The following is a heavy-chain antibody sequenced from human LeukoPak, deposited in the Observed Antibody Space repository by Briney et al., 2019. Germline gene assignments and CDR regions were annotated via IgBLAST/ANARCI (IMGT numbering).Heavy chain of an antibody. CDR2: INHSGST. CDR3: ARGGRLATNWFDP. CDR1: GGSFSGYY. D-gene: IGHD6-19*01. V-gene: IGHV4-34*01. J-gene: IGHJ5*02. Sequence: SETLSLTCAVYGGSFSGYYWSWIRQPPGKGLEWIGEINHSGSTNYNPSLKSRVTISVDTSKNQFSLKLSSVTPEDTAVYYCARGGRLATNWFDPWGQGTLVTVSS.